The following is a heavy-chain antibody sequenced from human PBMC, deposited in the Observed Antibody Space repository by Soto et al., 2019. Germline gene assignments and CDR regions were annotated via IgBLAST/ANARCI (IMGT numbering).Heavy chain of an antibody. J-gene: IGHJ2*01. D-gene: IGHD2-15*01. CDR1: GGTFSSYA. CDR2: IIPIFGTT. V-gene: IGHV1-69*12. Sequence: QVQLVQSGAEVKKPGSSVKVSCKASGGTFSSYAISWVRQAPGQGLEWMGGIIPIFGTTNYAQKFQGRVTITADXSXSXXDMELSSRRSEDTAMYYCARVVTVVKSFHYWYFDLWGRGTLVTVSS. CDR3: ARVVTVVKSFHYWYFDL.